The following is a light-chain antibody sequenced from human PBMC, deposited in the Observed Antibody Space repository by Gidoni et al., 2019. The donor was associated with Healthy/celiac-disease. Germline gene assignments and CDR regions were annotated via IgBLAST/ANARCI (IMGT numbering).Light chain of an antibody. CDR1: CSDVGGYNY. V-gene: IGLV2-14*01. J-gene: IGLJ3*02. CDR3: SSYTSSSTLGV. Sequence: QSALTQPASVSGSPGQSFTISCTGTCSDVGGYNYVSWYQQHQGKAPKLLIYDVSNRPSGVSNRFSGLQAEDEADYYCSSYTSSSTLGVFGGGTKLTVL. CDR2: DVS.